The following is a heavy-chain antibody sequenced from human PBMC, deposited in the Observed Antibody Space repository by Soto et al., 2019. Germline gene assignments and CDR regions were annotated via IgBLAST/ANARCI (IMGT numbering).Heavy chain of an antibody. V-gene: IGHV4-39*01. CDR3: ARSFHYDILTGGTFDY. CDR2: IYYSGST. Sequence: QLQLQESGPGLVKPSETLSLTCTVSGGSISSSSYYWGWIRQPPGQGLEWIGSIYYSGSTYYNPSLKSRVTISVDTSKNQFSLKLSSVTAADTAVYYCARSFHYDILTGGTFDYWGQGTLVTVSS. D-gene: IGHD3-9*01. J-gene: IGHJ4*02. CDR1: GGSISSSSYY.